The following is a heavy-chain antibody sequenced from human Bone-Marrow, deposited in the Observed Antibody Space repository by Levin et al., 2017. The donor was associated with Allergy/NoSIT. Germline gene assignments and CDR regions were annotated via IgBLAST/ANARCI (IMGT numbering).Heavy chain of an antibody. CDR3: ARGPSVIEVAGAFDY. CDR1: GYSINSGYY. D-gene: IGHD6-19*01. J-gene: IGHJ4*02. V-gene: IGHV4-38-2*01. Sequence: SQTLSLTCGVSGYSINSGYYWGWIRQPPGKGLEWIGLIYHKGSTYYNPSLRSRVTISVDTSKNQFSLRLTSVAAADTAIYYCARGPSVIEVAGAFDYWGQGTQIVVSS. CDR2: IYHKGST.